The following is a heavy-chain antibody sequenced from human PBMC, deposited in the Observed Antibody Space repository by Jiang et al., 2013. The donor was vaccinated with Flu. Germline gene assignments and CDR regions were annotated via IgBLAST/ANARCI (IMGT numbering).Heavy chain of an antibody. CDR2: INHSGST. J-gene: IGHJ3*02. D-gene: IGHD6-13*01. V-gene: IGHV4-34*01. CDR3: ARSEVSWAAGTGTAFDI. CDR1: GGSFSGYY. Sequence: VLLKPSETLSLTCAVYGGSFSGYYWSWIRQPPGKGLEWIGEINHSGSTNYNPSLKSRVTISVDTSKNQFSLKLSSVTAADTAVYYCARSEVSWAAGTGTAFDIWGQGTMVTVSS.